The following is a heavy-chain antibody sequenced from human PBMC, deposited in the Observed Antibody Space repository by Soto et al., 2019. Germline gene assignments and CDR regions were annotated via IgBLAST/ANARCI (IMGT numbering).Heavy chain of an antibody. V-gene: IGHV3-21*01. CDR3: ATDGAAGAVMGV. J-gene: IGHJ6*02. CDR1: GLTFSTYG. D-gene: IGHD6-13*01. CDR2: ISSGGEYV. Sequence: EVQFVESGGGLVKPGGSLRLSCAASGLTFSTYGMNWVRQAPAKGLEWVSSISSGGEYVGYADSVKGRLTISRDNDKKSLYLKVDSLRGEDTAVYYCATDGAAGAVMGVRGQGPTVIVSS.